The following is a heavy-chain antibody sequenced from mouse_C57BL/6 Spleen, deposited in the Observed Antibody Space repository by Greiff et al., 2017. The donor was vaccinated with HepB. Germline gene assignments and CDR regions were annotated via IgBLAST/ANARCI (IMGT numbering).Heavy chain of an antibody. CDR1: GFTFSDYG. D-gene: IGHD1-1*01. CDR2: ISSGSSTI. V-gene: IGHV5-17*01. CDR3: ARTGSPNYYGSSLYYFDY. Sequence: EVQLQESGGGLVKPGGSLKLSCAASGFTFSDYGMHWVRQAPEKGLEWVAYISSGSSTIYYADTVKGRFTISRDNAKNTLFLQMTSLRSEDTAMYYCARTGSPNYYGSSLYYFDYWGQGTTLTVSS. J-gene: IGHJ2*01.